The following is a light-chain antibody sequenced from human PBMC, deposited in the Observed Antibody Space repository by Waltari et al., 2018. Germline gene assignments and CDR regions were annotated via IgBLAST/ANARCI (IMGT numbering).Light chain of an antibody. CDR3: QVWDSVSDHWV. J-gene: IGLJ3*02. Sequence: SFVLTQPPSVSVAPGQTATLMCEGDKIAIKGVHWYQQKSGQAPLLVVHDGYERSSGTPGRLSGSASGNTATLTFRRVEAGDEADYFCQVWDSVSDHWVFGGGTKLTVL. CDR1: KIAIKG. CDR2: DGY. V-gene: IGLV3-21*02.